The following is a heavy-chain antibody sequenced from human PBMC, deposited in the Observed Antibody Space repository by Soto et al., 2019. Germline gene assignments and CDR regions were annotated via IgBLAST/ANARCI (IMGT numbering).Heavy chain of an antibody. CDR1: GFTFSSYS. J-gene: IGHJ4*02. CDR3: ARDTPLHPDAWQRYYYETPGFDY. D-gene: IGHD3-22*01. Sequence: PGGSLRLSCAASGFTFSSYSMNWVRQAPGKGLEWVSYISSSSSTIYYADSVKGRFTISRDNAKNSLYLQMNSLRDEDTAVYYCARDTPLHPDAWQRYYYETPGFDYWGQGTLVTVSS. CDR2: ISSSSSTI. V-gene: IGHV3-48*02.